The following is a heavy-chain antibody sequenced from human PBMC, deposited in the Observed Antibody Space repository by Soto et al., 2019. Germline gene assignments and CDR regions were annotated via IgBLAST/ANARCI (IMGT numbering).Heavy chain of an antibody. V-gene: IGHV1-69*12. CDR3: ARDRRHSGYSYGFDY. Sequence: QVQLVQSGAEVKKPGSSVKVSCKASGGTFSSYAISWVRQAPGQGLEWMGGITPIFGTANYAQKFQGRVTITADESTSTAYMELRSLRSEDTAVYYCARDRRHSGYSYGFDYWGQGTLVTVAS. CDR1: GGTFSSYA. CDR2: ITPIFGTA. D-gene: IGHD5-18*01. J-gene: IGHJ4*02.